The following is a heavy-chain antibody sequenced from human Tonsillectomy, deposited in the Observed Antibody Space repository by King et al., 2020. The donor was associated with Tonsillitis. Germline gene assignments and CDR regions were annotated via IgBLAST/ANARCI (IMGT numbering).Heavy chain of an antibody. Sequence: VQLVESGGGLVQPGRSLRLSCAASGFTFDDYAMHWVRQAPGKGLEWVSGISWNSGSIGYADSVKGRFTISRDNAKNSLYLQMNSLRAEDTALYYCAKGDCSSTSCYQFDYWGQGTLVTVSS. V-gene: IGHV3-9*01. CDR2: ISWNSGSI. D-gene: IGHD2-2*01. CDR1: GFTFDDYA. J-gene: IGHJ4*02. CDR3: AKGDCSSTSCYQFDY.